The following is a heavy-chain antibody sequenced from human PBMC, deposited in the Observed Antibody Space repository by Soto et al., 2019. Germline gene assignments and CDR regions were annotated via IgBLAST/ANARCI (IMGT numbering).Heavy chain of an antibody. Sequence: ASVKVSCKASGYTFTGYYMHWVRQAPGQGLEWMGWINPNSGGTNYAQKFQGRVTMTRDTSISTAYMELSRLRSDDTAVYYCARDPLGSSGPNWFDPWGQGTLVTVS. D-gene: IGHD6-25*01. J-gene: IGHJ5*02. V-gene: IGHV1-2*02. CDR3: ARDPLGSSGPNWFDP. CDR2: INPNSGGT. CDR1: GYTFTGYY.